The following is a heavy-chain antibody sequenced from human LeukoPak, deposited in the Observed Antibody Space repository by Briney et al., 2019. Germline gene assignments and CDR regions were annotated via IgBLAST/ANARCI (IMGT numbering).Heavy chain of an antibody. CDR2: IYYGGST. D-gene: IGHD6-6*01. CDR3: ARPSTKYSSSSGYFQH. J-gene: IGHJ1*01. Sequence: SETLSLTCTVSGGSISSGDYYWSWIRQPPGKGLEWIGYIYYGGSTYYNPSLKSRVTISVDTSKNQFSLKLSSVTAADTAVYYCARPSTKYSSSSGYFQHWGQGTLVTVSS. CDR1: GGSISSGDYY. V-gene: IGHV4-30-4*01.